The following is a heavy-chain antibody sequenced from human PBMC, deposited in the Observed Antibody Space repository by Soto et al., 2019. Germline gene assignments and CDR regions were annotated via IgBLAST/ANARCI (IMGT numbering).Heavy chain of an antibody. Sequence: GGSLRLSCAASGFTFSNAWMSWVRQAPGKGLEWVGRIKSKTDGGTTDYAAPVKGRFTISRDDSKNTLYLQMNSLKTEDTAVYYCTTVDYGDYGPFDYWGQGTLVTVSS. D-gene: IGHD4-17*01. J-gene: IGHJ4*02. V-gene: IGHV3-15*01. CDR3: TTVDYGDYGPFDY. CDR2: IKSKTDGGTT. CDR1: GFTFSNAW.